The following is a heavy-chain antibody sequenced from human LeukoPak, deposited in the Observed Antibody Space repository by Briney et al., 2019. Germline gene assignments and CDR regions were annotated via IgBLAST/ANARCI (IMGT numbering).Heavy chain of an antibody. D-gene: IGHD6-13*01. Sequence: GGSLTLSCAASGFTFSSYAMHWVRQAPGKGLEWVAVISYDGSNKYYADSVKGRFTISRDNSKNTLYLQMNSLRAEDTAVYYCARDTQQLALYYYYGMDVWGQGTTVTVSS. CDR1: GFTFSSYA. V-gene: IGHV3-30-3*01. CDR3: ARDTQQLALYYYYGMDV. J-gene: IGHJ6*02. CDR2: ISYDGSNK.